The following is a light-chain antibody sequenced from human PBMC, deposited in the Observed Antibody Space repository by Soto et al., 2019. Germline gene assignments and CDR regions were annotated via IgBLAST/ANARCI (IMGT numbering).Light chain of an antibody. CDR3: AAWDDSLNGAYV. Sequence: QAVVTQPPSASGTPGQRVTISCSGSSSNIGSNTVNWYQQLPGTAPKLLIYSNNQRPSGVPDRFPGSKSGTSASLAISGLQSEDEADYYCAAWDDSLNGAYVFGTGTKVTVL. V-gene: IGLV1-44*01. J-gene: IGLJ1*01. CDR1: SSNIGSNT. CDR2: SNN.